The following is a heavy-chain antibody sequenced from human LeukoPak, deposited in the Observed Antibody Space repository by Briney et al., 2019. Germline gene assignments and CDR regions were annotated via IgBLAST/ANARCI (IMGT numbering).Heavy chain of an antibody. Sequence: SVKVSCKASGGTFSSYAISWVRQAPGQGLEWMGGIIPIFGTANYAQKFQGRVTITTDESTSTAYMELSSLRSEDTAVYYRATHENTVTTLVGAFDIWGQGTMVTVSS. V-gene: IGHV1-69*05. CDR3: ATHENTVTTLVGAFDI. J-gene: IGHJ3*02. CDR2: IIPIFGTA. D-gene: IGHD4-17*01. CDR1: GGTFSSYA.